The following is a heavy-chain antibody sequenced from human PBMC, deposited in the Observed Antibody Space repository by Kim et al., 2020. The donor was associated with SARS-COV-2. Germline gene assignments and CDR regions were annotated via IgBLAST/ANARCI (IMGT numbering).Heavy chain of an antibody. D-gene: IGHD6-13*01. J-gene: IGHJ4*02. CDR3: ARDRGADSFDS. CDR2: IYTRGNI. CDR1: GGSVTSGNHY. V-gene: IGHV4-61*02. Sequence: SETLSLTCSVSGGSVTSGNHYWTWIRQPAGKRLEWIGRIYTRGNINYNPSLESRVTISLDTSTNQFSLRLNSVTAADTATYYCARDRGADSFDSWGQGTLFTVSS.